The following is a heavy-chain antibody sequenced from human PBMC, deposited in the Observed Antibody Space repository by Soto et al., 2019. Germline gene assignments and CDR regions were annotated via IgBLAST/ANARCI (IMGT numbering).Heavy chain of an antibody. D-gene: IGHD4-17*01. J-gene: IGHJ4*02. CDR2: ISASGDNT. CDR3: AKLIGPTGGY. V-gene: IGHV3-23*01. CDR1: GFTFSGNA. Sequence: GGSLRLSCAASGFTFSGNAMSWVRQAQGKGLEWVSSISASGDNTYYADSVKGRFTISRDNSKGTLYLQMNTLRADDTAVYYCAKLIGPTGGYWGQGTLVTVSS.